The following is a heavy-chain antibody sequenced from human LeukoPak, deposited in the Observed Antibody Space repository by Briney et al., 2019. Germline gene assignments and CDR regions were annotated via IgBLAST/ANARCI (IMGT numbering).Heavy chain of an antibody. V-gene: IGHV3-21*01. Sequence: GGSRRLSCAAAGFTFSSYNMDWGRHAPGKGLEWGSFIDSSSRYIYQADSVKGRFTISRDNAKSSVFLKMNILRAEDTAVYYCARVGGHCTSTGCPPPDYWGQGTLVTVSS. CDR2: IDSSSRYI. D-gene: IGHD2-2*01. CDR1: GFTFSSYN. CDR3: ARVGGHCTSTGCPPPDY. J-gene: IGHJ4*02.